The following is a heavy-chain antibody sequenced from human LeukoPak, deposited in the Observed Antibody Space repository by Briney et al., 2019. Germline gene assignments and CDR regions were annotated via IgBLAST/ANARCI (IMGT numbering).Heavy chain of an antibody. CDR2: INWNGGST. CDR1: GFTFDDYG. Sequence: AGGSLRLSCAASGFTFDDYGMSWVRQAPGKGLEWVSGINWNGGSTGYADSVKGRFTISRDNANNSLYLQMNSLRAEDTALYYCARVRAYDSSGYYYHYYYYMDVWGKGTTVTVSS. V-gene: IGHV3-20*04. CDR3: ARVRAYDSSGYYYHYYYYMDV. D-gene: IGHD3-22*01. J-gene: IGHJ6*03.